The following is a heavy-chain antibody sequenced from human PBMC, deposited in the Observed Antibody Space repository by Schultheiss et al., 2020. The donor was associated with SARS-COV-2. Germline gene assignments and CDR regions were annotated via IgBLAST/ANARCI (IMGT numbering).Heavy chain of an antibody. V-gene: IGHV5-51*01. D-gene: IGHD3-16*01. J-gene: IGHJ3*02. CDR3: ARHPDGGEPDAFDI. CDR1: GYSFTTSW. CDR2: LYPGDSDT. Sequence: GGSLRLSCKGSGYSFTTSWIGWVRQMPGRGLEWVGVLYPGDSDTRYSPSFQGQVTISVDESISTAFLHWSSLRASDTAMYYCARHPDGGEPDAFDIWGQGTMVTVSS.